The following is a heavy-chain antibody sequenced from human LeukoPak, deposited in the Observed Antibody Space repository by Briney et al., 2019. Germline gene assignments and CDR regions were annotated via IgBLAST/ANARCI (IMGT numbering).Heavy chain of an antibody. Sequence: GASLRLSCTASGGTFSSYAIRWVRQAPGQGLEWMAGIIPIFGTANYAQMVQGRVTITADESTSTAYMELSSLRSEDTAVYYCARTVSGYSYAFDYWGQGTLVTVSS. J-gene: IGHJ4*02. CDR1: GGTFSSYA. D-gene: IGHD5-18*01. CDR2: IIPIFGTA. CDR3: ARTVSGYSYAFDY. V-gene: IGHV1-69*13.